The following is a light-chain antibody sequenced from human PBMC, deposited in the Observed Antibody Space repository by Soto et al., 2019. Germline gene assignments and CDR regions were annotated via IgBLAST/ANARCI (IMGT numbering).Light chain of an antibody. CDR2: DVS. Sequence: QSALTQPASVSGSPGQSITISCTGTSSDVGGYNSVSWYQQHPGKAPKLMIFDVSSRPSGVSNRFSGSKSGNTVSLTISGLQAEDEADYYCCSYTSGSTLYVFGTGTKVTVL. CDR1: SSDVGGYNS. CDR3: CSYTSGSTLYV. J-gene: IGLJ1*01. V-gene: IGLV2-14*01.